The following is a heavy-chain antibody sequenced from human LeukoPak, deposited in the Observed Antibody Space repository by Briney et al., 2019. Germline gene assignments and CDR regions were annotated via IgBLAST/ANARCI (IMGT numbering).Heavy chain of an antibody. CDR3: ACLYQWQVSYYSHGMDV. V-gene: IGHV1-2*06. Sequence: GASVKVSCKASGYTFTDYYMHWVRQAPGQGLEWVGRINPNTGGTSYAQRFQGRVTLTRDTSITTAYMELSSLRSDDTAIYYCACLYQWQVSYYSHGMDVWGQGTTVTVSS. D-gene: IGHD6-19*01. CDR1: GYTFTDYY. J-gene: IGHJ6*02. CDR2: INPNTGGT.